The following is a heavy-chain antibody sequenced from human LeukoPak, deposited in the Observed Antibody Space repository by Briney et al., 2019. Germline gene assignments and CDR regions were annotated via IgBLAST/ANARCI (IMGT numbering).Heavy chain of an antibody. Sequence: GESLKISCXGSGYSFTSYWIGWVRQMPGKGLEWMGIIYPGDSDTRYSPSFQGQVTISADKSISTAYLQWSSLKASDTAMYYCATSPTDILTGYYIEGFDYWGQGTLVTVSS. CDR3: ATSPTDILTGYYIEGFDY. J-gene: IGHJ4*02. D-gene: IGHD3-9*01. CDR1: GYSFTSYW. CDR2: IYPGDSDT. V-gene: IGHV5-51*01.